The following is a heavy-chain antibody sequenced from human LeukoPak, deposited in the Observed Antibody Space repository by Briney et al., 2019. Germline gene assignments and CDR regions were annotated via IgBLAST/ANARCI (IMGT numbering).Heavy chain of an antibody. CDR3: ARTEYYFDH. J-gene: IGHJ4*02. CDR1: SGSISSYY. Sequence: SDTLSLTCTVSSGSISSYYWSWIRQPPGMGLEWIGYIYYSGSSNYNPSFKSRVTMSVDTSKKQFSLRVSSVTAADTAVYYCARTEYYFDHWGQGTLVTVSS. D-gene: IGHD3-10*01. V-gene: IGHV4-59*07. CDR2: IYYSGSS.